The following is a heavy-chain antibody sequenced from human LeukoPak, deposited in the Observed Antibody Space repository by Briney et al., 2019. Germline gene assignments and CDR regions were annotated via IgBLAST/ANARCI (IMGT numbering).Heavy chain of an antibody. Sequence: PGGSLRLSCAASGFTFSSYGMHWVRQAPGKGLEWVAVISYDGSNKYYADSVKGRFTISRDNSKNTLYLQMNSLRAEETAVYYCAKGAGYGDYDLGYFDYWGQGTLVTVSS. CDR1: GFTFSSYG. CDR2: ISYDGSNK. D-gene: IGHD4-17*01. CDR3: AKGAGYGDYDLGYFDY. J-gene: IGHJ4*02. V-gene: IGHV3-30*18.